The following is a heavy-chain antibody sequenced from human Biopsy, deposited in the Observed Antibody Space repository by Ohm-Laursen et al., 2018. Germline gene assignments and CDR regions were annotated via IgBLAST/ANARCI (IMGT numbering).Heavy chain of an antibody. CDR3: AREEDNSGYDYYGMDV. Sequence: ASVKVSCKASGYTFPSYGISWVRQAPGQGLEWMGWISAYNGNRNYAQKFQGRVTMTTDTSTSTAYMELRSLRYDDTAVYFCAREEDNSGYDYYGMDVWGQGTTVTVSS. CDR1: GYTFPSYG. D-gene: IGHD3-22*01. V-gene: IGHV1-18*01. J-gene: IGHJ6*02. CDR2: ISAYNGNR.